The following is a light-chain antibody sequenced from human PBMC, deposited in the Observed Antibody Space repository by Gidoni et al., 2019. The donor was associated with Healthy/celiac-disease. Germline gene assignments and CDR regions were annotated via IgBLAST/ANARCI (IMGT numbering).Light chain of an antibody. J-gene: IGKJ1*01. CDR3: QQYNSTPRT. Sequence: DIVLTKYSDSLLVSLGGRATINCKSSKSVLYSSNNKNYLTWCQQKPGQPPKLRIYWASTRASGVPHRVSGGGSGTDFTLTISSLQAEDVAVYYCQQYNSTPRTFGQGTKVEIK. CDR1: KSVLYSSNNKNY. CDR2: WAS. V-gene: IGKV4-1*01.